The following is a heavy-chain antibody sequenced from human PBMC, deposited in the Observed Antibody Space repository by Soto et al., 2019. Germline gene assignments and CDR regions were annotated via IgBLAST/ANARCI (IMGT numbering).Heavy chain of an antibody. CDR2: INHSGST. D-gene: IGHD2-2*01. CDR1: GGSFSGYY. J-gene: IGHJ5*02. V-gene: IGHV4-34*01. Sequence: QVQLQQWGAGLLKPSETLSLTCAVYGGSFSGYYWSWIRQPPGKGLEWIGEINHSGSTNYNPSLKSRVTISVDTSKNQFYLKLSSVTAADTAVYYCARRTSWYVPLNWFDPWGQGTLVTVSS. CDR3: ARRTSWYVPLNWFDP.